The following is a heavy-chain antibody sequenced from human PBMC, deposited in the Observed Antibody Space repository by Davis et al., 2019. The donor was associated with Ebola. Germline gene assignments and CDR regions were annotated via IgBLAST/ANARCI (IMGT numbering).Heavy chain of an antibody. D-gene: IGHD6-13*01. V-gene: IGHV3-74*01. CDR1: GFTFSSYW. CDR2: INSDGSST. CDR3: ARGEAAGSGDNV. Sequence: GESLKISCAASGFTFSSYWMHWVRQAPGKGLVWVSRINSDGSSTSYADSVKGRFTISRDNAKNTLYLQMNSLRAEDTAAYYCARGEAAGSGDNVWGQGTLVTVSS. J-gene: IGHJ4*02.